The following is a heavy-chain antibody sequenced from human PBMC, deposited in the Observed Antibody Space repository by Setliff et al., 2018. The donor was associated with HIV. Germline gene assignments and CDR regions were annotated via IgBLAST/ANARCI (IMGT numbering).Heavy chain of an antibody. CDR1: GGSISSGGYS. D-gene: IGHD2-8*01. CDR3: AHGVYQTRLYGMDV. V-gene: IGHV2-5*08. Sequence: QTLSLTCAVSGGSISSGGYSWSWIRQPPGKGLDWLALIYWDGDKGYSPSLRSRLTITKDTSKNQVVLTMTNMDPVDTATYYCAHGVYQTRLYGMDVWGQGTTVTVSS. J-gene: IGHJ6*02. CDR2: IYWDGDK.